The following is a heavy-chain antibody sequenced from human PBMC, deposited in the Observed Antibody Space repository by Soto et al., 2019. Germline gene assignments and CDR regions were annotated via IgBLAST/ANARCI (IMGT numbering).Heavy chain of an antibody. CDR3: AKDHSSLWFGESFFQH. V-gene: IGHV3-23*01. CDR1: GFTFSSYA. J-gene: IGHJ1*01. D-gene: IGHD3-10*01. Sequence: EVQLLESGGGLVQPGGSLRLSCEASGFTFSSYAMSWVRQAPGKGLEWVSAISGSGGSTYYADSVKGRFTISRDNSKNTLYLQMNSLRAEDTAVYYCAKDHSSLWFGESFFQHWGQGTLVTVSS. CDR2: ISGSGGST.